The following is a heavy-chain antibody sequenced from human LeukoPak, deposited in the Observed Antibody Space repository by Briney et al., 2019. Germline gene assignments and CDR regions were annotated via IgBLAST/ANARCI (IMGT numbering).Heavy chain of an antibody. CDR1: GGSISSYY. Sequence: SETLSLTCTVSGGSISSYYWSWIRQPPGKGLEWIGYIYYSGSTNYNPSLKSRVTISVDTSKHQFSLKLSSVTAADTAVYYCATLLGWSSGWYFGYWGQGTLVTVSS. CDR2: IYYSGST. D-gene: IGHD6-19*01. CDR3: ATLLGWSSGWYFGY. V-gene: IGHV4-59*01. J-gene: IGHJ4*02.